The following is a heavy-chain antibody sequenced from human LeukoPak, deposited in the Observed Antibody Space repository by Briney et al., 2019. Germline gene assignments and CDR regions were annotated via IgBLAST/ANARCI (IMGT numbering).Heavy chain of an antibody. CDR2: ISAYNGNT. CDR1: GYTFTSYG. CDR3: ARDLWYYDSSGYYYFDY. V-gene: IGHV1-18*01. D-gene: IGHD3-22*01. Sequence: ASVKVSCKASGYTFTSYGISWVRQAPGQGLEWMGWISAYNGNTNYAQKLQGRVTMTTDTSTSTAYMELRSLRSDDTAVYYCARDLWYYDSSGYYYFDYWGQGTLVTVSP. J-gene: IGHJ4*02.